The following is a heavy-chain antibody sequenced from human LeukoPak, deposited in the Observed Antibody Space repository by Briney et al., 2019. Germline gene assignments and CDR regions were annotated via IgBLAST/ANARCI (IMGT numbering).Heavy chain of an antibody. CDR3: ARESREDAFDI. CDR2: INWNGGST. J-gene: IGHJ3*02. CDR1: GFNFDDYV. Sequence: GGSLRLSCAASGFNFDDYVMNWVRQAPGKGLEWVSGINWNGGSTGYADSVKGRFTISRDNAKNSLYLQMNSLRAEDTAVYYCARESREDAFDIWGQGTMVTVSS. D-gene: IGHD1-26*01. V-gene: IGHV3-20*04.